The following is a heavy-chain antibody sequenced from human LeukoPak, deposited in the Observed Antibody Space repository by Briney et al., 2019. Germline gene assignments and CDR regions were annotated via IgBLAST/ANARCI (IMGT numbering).Heavy chain of an antibody. CDR3: ARDWCRDGTCYSYYY. J-gene: IGHJ4*02. CDR2: INREGSEK. Sequence: PGGSLRLSCAASGFTFSSYWMSWVRQAPGKGLEWVANINREGSEKRYVDSVEGRFTIPRDNAKNSLSLQMNSLRAEDTAVYYCARDWCRDGTCYSYYYWGQGTLVTVSS. D-gene: IGHD2-15*01. V-gene: IGHV3-7*01. CDR1: GFTFSSYW.